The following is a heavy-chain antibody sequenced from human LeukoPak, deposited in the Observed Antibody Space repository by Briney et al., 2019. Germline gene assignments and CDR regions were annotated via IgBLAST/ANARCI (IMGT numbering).Heavy chain of an antibody. CDR2: IYSNGIT. CDR1: GASIFSYY. V-gene: IGHV4-4*08. J-gene: IGHJ2*01. CDR3: ARRAYYDSSGYNPTAGYFDL. Sequence: SETLSLTCTVSGASIFSYYWNWIRQSPGKGLEWIGFIYSNGITSYNPSLRSRGSISIATSMNQFSLRLTSVTAADTAIYYCARRAYYDSSGYNPTAGYFDLWGRGTLVTVSS. D-gene: IGHD3-22*01.